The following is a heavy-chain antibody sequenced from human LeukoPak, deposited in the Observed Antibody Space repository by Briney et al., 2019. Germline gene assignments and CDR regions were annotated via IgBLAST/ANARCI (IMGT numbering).Heavy chain of an antibody. Sequence: SETLSLTCTVSGDSISSSYFYWAWIRQPPGKGLQWIGSIYSSGSAYYNPSLKSRVAISVDTSENQFSLKLSSVTAADTAVYYCARAGDSGSYYVNWFDPWGQGTLVTVSS. CDR2: IYSSGSA. D-gene: IGHD3-10*01. V-gene: IGHV4-39*01. CDR1: GDSISSSYFY. J-gene: IGHJ5*02. CDR3: ARAGDSGSYYVNWFDP.